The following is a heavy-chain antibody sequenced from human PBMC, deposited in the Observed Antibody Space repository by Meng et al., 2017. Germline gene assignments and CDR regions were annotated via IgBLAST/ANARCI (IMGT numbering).Heavy chain of an antibody. V-gene: IGHV1-2*06. D-gene: IGHD5-12*01. CDR1: GYTFTGYY. J-gene: IGHJ4*02. Sequence: GRLVQAGAEVKKPGASVKVSFKASGYTFTGYYMHWVRQAPGQGLEWMGRINPNGGGTNYAQKFQGRVTMTRDTSISTAYMELSRLISDDTAVYYCARDSATGDFWGQGTLVTVSS. CDR2: INPNGGGT. CDR3: ARDSATGDF.